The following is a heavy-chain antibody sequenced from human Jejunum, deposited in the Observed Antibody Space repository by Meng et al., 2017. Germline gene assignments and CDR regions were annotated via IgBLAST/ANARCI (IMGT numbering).Heavy chain of an antibody. V-gene: IGHV3-33*01. CDR3: ARDSDHVDIVATGALDI. Sequence: GGSLRLSCAASGFTFSNHGMHWVRQAPGKGLEWVAVIWSDETNKYYADSVKGRFTISRDSSNLYLQMNSLRGEDTAVYYCARDSDHVDIVATGALDIWGQGTVVTGSS. CDR1: GFTFSNHG. J-gene: IGHJ3*02. CDR2: IWSDETNK. D-gene: IGHD5-12*01.